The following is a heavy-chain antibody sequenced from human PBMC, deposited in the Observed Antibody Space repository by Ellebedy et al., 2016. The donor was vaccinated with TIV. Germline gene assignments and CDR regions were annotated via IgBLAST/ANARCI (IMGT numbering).Heavy chain of an antibody. Sequence: AASVKVSCKASGYTFTNYYMHWVRQAPGQGLEWVGMINPSGGSTSYAQKFQGRVTMTRDTSTSTVYMQLSRLRSEDTAVYYCARAPIGEYQLPNDNWGQGTLVTVSS. D-gene: IGHD2-2*01. J-gene: IGHJ4*02. CDR1: GYTFTNYY. CDR3: ARAPIGEYQLPNDN. CDR2: INPSGGST. V-gene: IGHV1-46*01.